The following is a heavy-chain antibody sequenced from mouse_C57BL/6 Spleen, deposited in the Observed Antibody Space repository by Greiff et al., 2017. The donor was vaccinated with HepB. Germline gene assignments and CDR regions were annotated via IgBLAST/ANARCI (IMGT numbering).Heavy chain of an antibody. J-gene: IGHJ4*01. Sequence: QVQLQQSGAELVRPGTSVKVSCKASGYAFTNYLIEWVKQRPGQGLEWIGVINPGSGGTNYNEKFKGKATLTADKSSSTAYMQRSSLTSEDSAVYFCARWVVERDYYAMDYWGQGTSVTVSS. D-gene: IGHD1-1*01. V-gene: IGHV1-54*01. CDR3: ARWVVERDYYAMDY. CDR1: GYAFTNYL. CDR2: INPGSGGT.